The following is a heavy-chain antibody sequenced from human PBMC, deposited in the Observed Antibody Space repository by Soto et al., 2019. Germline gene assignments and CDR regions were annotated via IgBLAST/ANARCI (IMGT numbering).Heavy chain of an antibody. Sequence: QVQLHESGPGLVKPSGTLSLTCTVSGDSMSISNWWNRVRQPPVKGLEWFGEAHHSGRTNYNPSLTSGVTISVDRSKNQFSRRLNSVTAADTAMYCCARSEATVLDYWGQGTLVTVSS. D-gene: IGHD4-17*01. CDR1: GDSMSISNW. J-gene: IGHJ4*02. V-gene: IGHV4-4*01. CDR2: AHHSGRT. CDR3: ARSEATVLDY.